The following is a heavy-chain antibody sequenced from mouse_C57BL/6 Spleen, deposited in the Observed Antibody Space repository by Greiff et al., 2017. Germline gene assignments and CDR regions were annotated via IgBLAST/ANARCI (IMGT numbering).Heavy chain of an antibody. Sequence: VKLVESGPGLVAPSQSLSITCTVSGFSLTSYGVHWVRQPPGKGLEWLVVIWSDGSTTYNSALKSRLSISKDNSKSQVFLKMNSLQTDDTAMYXCARHESNYVGFAYWGQGTLVTVSA. D-gene: IGHD2-5*01. CDR1: GFSLTSYG. CDR2: IWSDGST. V-gene: IGHV2-6-1*01. J-gene: IGHJ3*01. CDR3: ARHESNYVGFAY.